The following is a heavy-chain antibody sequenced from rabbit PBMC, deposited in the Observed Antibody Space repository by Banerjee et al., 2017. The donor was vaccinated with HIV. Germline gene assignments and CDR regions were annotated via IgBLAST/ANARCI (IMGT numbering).Heavy chain of an antibody. J-gene: IGHJ4*01. D-gene: IGHD1-1*01. CDR1: GFSFSNKYV. Sequence: QEQLEESGGGLVKPEGSLTLTCKASGFSFSNKYVMCWVRQAPGKGLEWIACINVDSTGITYYASWAKGRFTISKTSSTTVTLQMTSLTAADTATYFCARWGSGWNLNLWGPGTLVTVS. CDR2: INVDSTGIT. V-gene: IGHV1S45*01. CDR3: ARWGSGWNLNL.